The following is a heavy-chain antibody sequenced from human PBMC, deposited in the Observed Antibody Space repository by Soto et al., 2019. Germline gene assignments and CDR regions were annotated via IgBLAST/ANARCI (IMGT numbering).Heavy chain of an antibody. Sequence: EVQVLESGGGLVQPGGSLRLSCAASGFTFSTSWMTWVRQSPGRRPEWVATISPDGTETFYMDSGRGRFTISRDNGQNSVSLQMDSLRPEDTSIYYCTTRHNADSWGQGTLVTVSS. CDR3: TTRHNADS. J-gene: IGHJ4*02. D-gene: IGHD1-1*01. V-gene: IGHV3-7*01. CDR1: GFTFSTSW. CDR2: ISPDGTET.